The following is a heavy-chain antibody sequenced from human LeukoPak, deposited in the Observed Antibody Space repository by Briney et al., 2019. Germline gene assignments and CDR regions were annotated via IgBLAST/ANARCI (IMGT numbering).Heavy chain of an antibody. Sequence: GTLSLTCTASGGSIGSYYWSWIRQPPGKGLEWIGNIYYSGSTNYNPSFKSRVTISVDTSKNHFSLKPSSVTAADTAVYYCARVGRASGAPHDAFDIWGQGTMVTVSS. CDR3: ARVGRASGAPHDAFDI. J-gene: IGHJ3*02. CDR2: IYYSGST. CDR1: GGSIGSYY. V-gene: IGHV4-59*01.